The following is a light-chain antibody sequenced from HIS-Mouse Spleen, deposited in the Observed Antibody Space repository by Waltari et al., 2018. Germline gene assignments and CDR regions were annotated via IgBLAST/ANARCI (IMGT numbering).Light chain of an antibody. J-gene: IGKJ1*01. V-gene: IGKV1-13*02. CDR2: DAS. CDR1: QGISSA. Sequence: AIQLTQSPSSLSASVGDRVTITCRASQGISSALAWYQQKPGKAPKLLLYDASSLESGVPSRFSGSGSGTEFTLTISSLQPEDFATYYCQQLNSYPPTFGQGTKVEIK. CDR3: QQLNSYPPT.